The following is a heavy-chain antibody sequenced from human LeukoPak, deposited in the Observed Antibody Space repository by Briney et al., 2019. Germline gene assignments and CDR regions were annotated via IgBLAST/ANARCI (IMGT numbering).Heavy chain of an antibody. J-gene: IGHJ5*02. D-gene: IGHD3-16*01. CDR2: ISSSGSTI. Sequence: GGSLRLSCAGSGFTFIDYYMSWIRQAPGKGLEWDSYISSSGSTIYYADSRGGRLTICRDNSQDMVYQQMNSLKGEDTATYYCGKEGGAWGQGTKVTVSS. V-gene: IGHV3-11*01. CDR1: GFTFIDYY. CDR3: GKEGGA.